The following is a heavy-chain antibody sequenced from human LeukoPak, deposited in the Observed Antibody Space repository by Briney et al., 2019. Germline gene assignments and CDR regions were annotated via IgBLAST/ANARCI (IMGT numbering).Heavy chain of an antibody. Sequence: GGSLRLSCVASGFSLSGYAMGWVRQAPGKGTEWVSGMLKSGATFYSDSVKGRFAISRDSSTNTLYLQMNSLRSEDTAIYSCAKDLTFGDGRWEFVPWGQGTLVTVSS. J-gene: IGHJ5*02. D-gene: IGHD4-17*01. V-gene: IGHV3-23*01. CDR3: AKDLTFGDGRWEFVP. CDR2: MLKSGAT. CDR1: GFSLSGYA.